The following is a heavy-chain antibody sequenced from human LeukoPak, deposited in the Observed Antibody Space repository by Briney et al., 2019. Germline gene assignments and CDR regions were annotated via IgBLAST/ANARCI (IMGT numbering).Heavy chain of an antibody. D-gene: IGHD3-9*01. CDR3: ARAHDILTGILRTDAFDI. J-gene: IGHJ3*02. CDR1: GYTFTSYY. CDR2: INPSGGST. V-gene: IGHV1-46*01. Sequence: ASVKVSCKASGYTFTSYYMHWVRQAPGQGLEWMGIINPSGGSTSYAQKFQGRVTMTRDMSTSTVYMELSTLRSEDTAVYYCARAHDILTGILRTDAFDIWGQGTMVTVSS.